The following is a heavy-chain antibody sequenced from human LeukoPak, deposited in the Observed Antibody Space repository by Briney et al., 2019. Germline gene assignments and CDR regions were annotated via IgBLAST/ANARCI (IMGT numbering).Heavy chain of an antibody. CDR2: IYSGGST. V-gene: IGHV3-66*01. J-gene: IGHJ5*02. Sequence: GGSLRLSCAASGSTVSSNYMSWVRQAPGKGLEWVSVIYSGGSTYYADSVKGRFTISRDNSKNTLYLQMNSLRVEDTAVYYCARVAADGGGFDPWGQGTLVTVSS. D-gene: IGHD6-13*01. CDR3: ARVAADGGGFDP. CDR1: GSTVSSNY.